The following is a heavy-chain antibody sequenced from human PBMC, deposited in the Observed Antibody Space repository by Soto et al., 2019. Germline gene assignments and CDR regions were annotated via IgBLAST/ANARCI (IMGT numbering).Heavy chain of an antibody. D-gene: IGHD3-10*01. V-gene: IGHV5-51*01. CDR2: VYPGTSET. CDR1: GYSFSNFW. CDR3: ARPYYYAPAGSHHSAPHFFDQ. J-gene: IGHJ4*02. Sequence: GESLKISCKASGYSFSNFWIGWVRQRPGKGLEWMAIVYPGTSETLYSPSFQGQVTISADESLDNAYLQWRSLKPSDTAIYYCARPYYYAPAGSHHSAPHFFDQWGPGTVVTVSS.